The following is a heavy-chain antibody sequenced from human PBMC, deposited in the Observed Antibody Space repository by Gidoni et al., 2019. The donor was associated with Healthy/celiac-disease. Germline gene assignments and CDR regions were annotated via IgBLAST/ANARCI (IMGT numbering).Heavy chain of an antibody. CDR3: AKDEASSYYYYYGMDV. CDR2: ISYDRSNK. Sequence: QVQLVESGGGVVQPGRSLRRSCSTSGFHFTRSGMHWVRQAPGKGLEWVAVISYDRSNKYYADSVKGRFTISRDNSKNTLYLQMNSLRAEDTAVYYCAKDEASSYYYYYGMDVWGQGTTVTVSS. D-gene: IGHD2-2*01. J-gene: IGHJ6*02. CDR1: GFHFTRSG. V-gene: IGHV3-30*18.